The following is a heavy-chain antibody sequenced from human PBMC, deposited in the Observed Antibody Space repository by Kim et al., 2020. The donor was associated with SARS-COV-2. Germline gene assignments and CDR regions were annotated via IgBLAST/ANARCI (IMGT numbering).Heavy chain of an antibody. V-gene: IGHV4-31*03. J-gene: IGHJ4*02. CDR2: IYYSGST. D-gene: IGHD1-1*01. CDR1: GGSISSGGYY. CDR3: AREQLERRVFDY. Sequence: SETLSLTCTVSGGSISSGGYYWSWIRQHPGKGLEWIGYIYYSGSTYYNPSPKSRVTIAVDTSKTQFSLKLSSVTAADTAVYYCAREQLERRVFDYWGQGTLVTVSS.